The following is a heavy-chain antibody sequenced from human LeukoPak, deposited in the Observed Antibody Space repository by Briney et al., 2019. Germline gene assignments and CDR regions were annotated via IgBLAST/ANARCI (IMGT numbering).Heavy chain of an antibody. D-gene: IGHD1-14*01. CDR2: IHEDGSDK. J-gene: IGHJ3*02. Sequence: GGSLRLSCAASGVTFSRYWMNWVRQAPGKGLEWVANIHEDGSDKYYVDSVKGRFTISRDNAKNSLYLQMNSLRAEDTALYYCARTLRLGTPRAFDIWGRGTMVTVSS. CDR1: GVTFSRYW. V-gene: IGHV3-7*05. CDR3: ARTLRLGTPRAFDI.